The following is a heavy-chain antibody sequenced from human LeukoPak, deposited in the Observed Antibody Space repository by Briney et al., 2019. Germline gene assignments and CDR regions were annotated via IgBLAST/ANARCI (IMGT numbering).Heavy chain of an antibody. CDR1: GFTVSSNY. V-gene: IGHV3-53*01. D-gene: IGHD2-15*01. CDR3: AKDTPYSYFDY. J-gene: IGHJ4*02. CDR2: TYSGGRT. Sequence: PGGSLSLSCAASGFTVSSNYITWVRQAPGKGLEWVSVTYSGGRTYYADSVKGRFTISRDNSKNTLYLQMNSLRAEDTAVYYCAKDTPYSYFDYWGQGTLVTVSS.